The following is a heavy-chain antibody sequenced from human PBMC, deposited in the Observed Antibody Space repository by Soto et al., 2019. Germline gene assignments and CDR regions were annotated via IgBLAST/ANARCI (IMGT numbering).Heavy chain of an antibody. Sequence: LKISCKGSGYSFTSYWISWVRQMPGKGLEWMGRIDPSDSYTNYSPSFQGHVTISADKSISTAYLQWSSLKASDTAMYYCARCGIAARPRWGMDVWGQGTTVTVSS. D-gene: IGHD6-6*01. CDR3: ARCGIAARPRWGMDV. CDR2: IDPSDSYT. V-gene: IGHV5-10-1*01. J-gene: IGHJ6*02. CDR1: GYSFTSYW.